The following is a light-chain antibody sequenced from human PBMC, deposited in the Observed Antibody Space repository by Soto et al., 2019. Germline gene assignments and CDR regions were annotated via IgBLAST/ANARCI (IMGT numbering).Light chain of an antibody. CDR3: SSYAGTNNLLYV. CDR1: SSDVGAYNY. Sequence: QSALTQPPSASGSPGQSVTISCSGTSSDVGAYNYVSWYQQHPGKAHRLLIYEVSQRPSGVPDRFSGSKSANTASLTVSGLQPEDEADYYCSSYAGTNNLLYVFGTGTKLTVL. CDR2: EVS. J-gene: IGLJ1*01. V-gene: IGLV2-8*01.